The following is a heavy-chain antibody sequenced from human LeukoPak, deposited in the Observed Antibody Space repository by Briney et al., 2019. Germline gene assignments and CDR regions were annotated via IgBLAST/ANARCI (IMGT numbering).Heavy chain of an antibody. J-gene: IGHJ4*02. CDR3: ARDNWNYLDY. Sequence: GRSLRPSCAASGFTFSSYAMHWVRQAPGKGLEWVAVISYDGSNKYYADSVKGRFTISRDNSKNTLYLQMNSLRAEDTAVYYCARDNWNYLDYWGQGTLVTVSS. CDR1: GFTFSSYA. D-gene: IGHD1-20*01. V-gene: IGHV3-30-3*01. CDR2: ISYDGSNK.